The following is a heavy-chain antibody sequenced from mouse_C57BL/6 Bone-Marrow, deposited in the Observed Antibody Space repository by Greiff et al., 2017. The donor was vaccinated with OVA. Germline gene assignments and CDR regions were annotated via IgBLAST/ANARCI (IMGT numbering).Heavy chain of an antibody. CDR2: INPNNGGT. J-gene: IGHJ3*01. CDR3: ARGFPRFAY. V-gene: IGHV1-26*01. Sequence: VQLQQSGPELVKPGASVKISCKASGYTFTDYYMNWVKQSHGKSLEWIGDINPNNGGTSYNQKFKGKATLTVDKSSSTAYMELRSLTSEDSAVYYCARGFPRFAYWGQGTLVTVSA. CDR1: GYTFTDYY.